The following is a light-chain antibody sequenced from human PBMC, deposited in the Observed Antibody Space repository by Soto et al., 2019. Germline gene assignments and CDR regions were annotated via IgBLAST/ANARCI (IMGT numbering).Light chain of an antibody. CDR1: QSVSSSY. CDR2: DAS. J-gene: IGKJ1*01. Sequence: VLSHSLRALSLTHGDKATLSCRASQSVSSSYLAWYQQKPGQAPRLLIYDASSRATGIPDRFSGSGSGTDFTLIISRLEPEDFAVYYCQQYSRSPWTSAQRAKV. V-gene: IGKV3-20*01. CDR3: QQYSRSPWT.